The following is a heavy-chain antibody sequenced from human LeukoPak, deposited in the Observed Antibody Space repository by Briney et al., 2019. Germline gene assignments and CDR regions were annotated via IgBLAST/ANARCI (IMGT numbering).Heavy chain of an antibody. Sequence: ASVKVSCKASGYIFSGYYLHWVRQAPGQGLEWMGWINPNTGGTNYAQKFQGRVTMTGDTSISTAYMELSSLGSDDTAVYYCARDVRLAVAAPDYWGQGTLVTVSS. D-gene: IGHD6-19*01. J-gene: IGHJ4*02. CDR2: INPNTGGT. CDR3: ARDVRLAVAAPDY. V-gene: IGHV1-2*02. CDR1: GYIFSGYY.